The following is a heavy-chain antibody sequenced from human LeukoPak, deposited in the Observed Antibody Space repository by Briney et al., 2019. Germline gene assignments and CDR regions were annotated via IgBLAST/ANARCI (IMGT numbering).Heavy chain of an antibody. CDR1: GYTFTSYG. D-gene: IGHD3-9*01. CDR2: ISAYNGNT. V-gene: IGHV1-18*01. CDR3: ARDDLVIGGYYYYGMDV. J-gene: IGHJ6*02. Sequence: GASVKVSCKASGYTFTSYGTSWVRQAPGQGLEWMGWISAYNGNTNYAQKLQGKVTMTTDTSTSTAYMELRSLRSDDTAVYYCARDDLVIGGYYYYGMDVWGQGTTVTVSS.